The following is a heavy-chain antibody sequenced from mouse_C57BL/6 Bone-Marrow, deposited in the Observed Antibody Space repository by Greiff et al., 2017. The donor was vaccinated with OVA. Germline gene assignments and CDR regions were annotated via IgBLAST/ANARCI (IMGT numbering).Heavy chain of an antibody. V-gene: IGHV6-3*01. Sequence: EVKLEESGGGLVQPGGSMKLSCVASGFTFSNYWMNWVRQSPEKGLEWVAQIRLKSDNYATHYAESVKGRFTISRDDSKSSVYLQMNNLRAEDTGIYYCTDDYGSSSWYFDVWGTGTTVTVSS. CDR1: GFTFSNYW. CDR2: IRLKSDNYAT. J-gene: IGHJ1*03. D-gene: IGHD1-1*01. CDR3: TDDYGSSSWYFDV.